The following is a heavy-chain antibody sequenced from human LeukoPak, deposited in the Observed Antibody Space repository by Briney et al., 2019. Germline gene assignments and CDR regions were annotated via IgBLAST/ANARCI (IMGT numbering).Heavy chain of an antibody. V-gene: IGHV4-59*12. CDR1: GGSISSYY. J-gene: IGHJ3*02. CDR2: IHYTGST. Sequence: SETLSLTCTVSGGSISSYYWSWIRQSPGKGLECIGYIHYTGSTNYNPSLKSRVTISVDKSKNQFSLKLSSVTAADTAVYYCAREVYDSSGNAFDIWGQGTMVTVSS. CDR3: AREVYDSSGNAFDI. D-gene: IGHD3-22*01.